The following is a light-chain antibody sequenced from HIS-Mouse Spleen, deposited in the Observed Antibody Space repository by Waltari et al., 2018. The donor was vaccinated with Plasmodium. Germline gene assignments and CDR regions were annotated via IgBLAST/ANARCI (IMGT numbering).Light chain of an antibody. J-gene: IGKJ2*01. CDR1: QGISNY. Sequence: DIQMTQSPSALSASVGDRVTIPCRASQGISNYLAWFQQKPGKVPKRLIYAASSLQSGVPSRFSGSRSGTEFTLIISSLQPEDFATYYCRQHNSYPMYTFGQGTKLEIK. CDR2: AAS. CDR3: RQHNSYPMYT. V-gene: IGKV1-17*03.